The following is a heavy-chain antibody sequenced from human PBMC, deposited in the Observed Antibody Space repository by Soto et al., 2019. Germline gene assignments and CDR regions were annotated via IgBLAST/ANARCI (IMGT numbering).Heavy chain of an antibody. CDR2: IKQDGSEK. CDR1: GFTFSSYW. D-gene: IGHD3-10*01. J-gene: IGHJ6*03. CDR3: LSRGYYYYYDYMDV. Sequence: HPGGSLRLSCAASGFTFSSYWMSWVRQAPGKGLEWVANIKQDGSEKYYVDSVKGRFTISRDNAKNSLYLQMNSLRAEDTAVYYCLSRGYYYYYDYMDVWGKGTTVTVSS. V-gene: IGHV3-7*01.